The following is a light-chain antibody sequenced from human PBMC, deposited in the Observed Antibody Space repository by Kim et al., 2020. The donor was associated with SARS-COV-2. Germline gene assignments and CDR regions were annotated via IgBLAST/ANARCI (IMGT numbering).Light chain of an antibody. Sequence: DIQMTQSPSSLSASVGDRVTITCRTSQSISRYLNWYQQKPGRAPKVLIYDLSNLQSGVPSRFSGSGSGTDFTLTISSLQPEDFATYFCQQSYSRPRTFGQGTKVDIK. CDR2: DLS. CDR1: QSISRY. J-gene: IGKJ1*01. CDR3: QQSYSRPRT. V-gene: IGKV1-39*01.